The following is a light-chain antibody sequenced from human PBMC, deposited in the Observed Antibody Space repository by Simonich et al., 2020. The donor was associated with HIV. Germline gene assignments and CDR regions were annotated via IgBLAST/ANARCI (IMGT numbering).Light chain of an antibody. Sequence: DIVIMQSPDSLAVSLGERATINCKSSQSVLYTSNNKNYLAWYQQKPGQPPDLLIYWASTRESGVPDRFSGSGSGTDFTLTISSLQAEDVAVYYCQQYYDSPYTFGQGTKLEIK. V-gene: IGKV4-1*01. CDR1: QSVLYTSNNKNY. CDR3: QQYYDSPYT. J-gene: IGKJ2*01. CDR2: WAS.